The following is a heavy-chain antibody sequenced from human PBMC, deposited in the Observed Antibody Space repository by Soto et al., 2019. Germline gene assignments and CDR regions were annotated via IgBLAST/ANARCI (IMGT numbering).Heavy chain of an antibody. D-gene: IGHD3-10*01. J-gene: IGHJ3*02. V-gene: IGHV3-23*01. CDR2: ISGSGGST. CDR3: AKLHLRLWFGEFSRDAFDI. CDR1: GFTFSSYA. Sequence: PGGSLRLSCPASGFTFSSYAMRWVRQAPGKGLEWVSAISGSGGSTYYADSVKGRFTISRDNSKNTLYLQMNSLRAEDTAVYYCAKLHLRLWFGEFSRDAFDIWGQGRMLTV.